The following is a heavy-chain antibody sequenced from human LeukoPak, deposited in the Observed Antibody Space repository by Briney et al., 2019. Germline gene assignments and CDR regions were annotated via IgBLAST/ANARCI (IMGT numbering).Heavy chain of an antibody. Sequence: SETLSLTCTVSGGSISSYYWSWLRQPPGKGLEWIGYIYYSGSTNYNPSLKSRVTISVDTSKNQFSLKLSSVTAADTAVYYCARHDYGGNPWEIFLEYWGQGTLVTVSS. CDR3: ARHDYGGNPWEIFLEY. V-gene: IGHV4-59*01. J-gene: IGHJ4*02. CDR2: IYYSGST. D-gene: IGHD4-23*01. CDR1: GGSISSYY.